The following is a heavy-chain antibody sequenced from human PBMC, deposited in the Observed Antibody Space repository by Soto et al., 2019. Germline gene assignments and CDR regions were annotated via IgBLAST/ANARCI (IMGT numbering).Heavy chain of an antibody. CDR3: ARVGGGYCSSTSCFEFDY. Sequence: QVQLQESGPGLVKPSQTLSLTCTVSGGSISSGGYYWSWIRQHPGKGLEWIGYIYYSGSTYYNPSLKSRVTISVDTSKNQFSLKVSSVTAADTAVYYCARVGGGYCSSTSCFEFDYWGQGTLVTVSS. V-gene: IGHV4-31*03. CDR2: IYYSGST. D-gene: IGHD2-2*01. J-gene: IGHJ4*02. CDR1: GGSISSGGYY.